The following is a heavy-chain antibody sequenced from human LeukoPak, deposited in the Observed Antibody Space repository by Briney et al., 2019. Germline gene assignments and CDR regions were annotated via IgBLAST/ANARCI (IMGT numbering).Heavy chain of an antibody. CDR2: VSGSGGVT. Sequence: GGSLRLSCGASGFTFSKYAMSWVRQAPAKGLEWVSGVSGSGGVTYYADSVKGRFTISRDNSKNTLHLQMNSLRAEDTAVYYCATFLAVIAARDSLYFQHWGQGTLVIVSS. V-gene: IGHV3-23*01. CDR1: GFTFSKYA. CDR3: ATFLAVIAARDSLYFQH. D-gene: IGHD6-6*01. J-gene: IGHJ1*01.